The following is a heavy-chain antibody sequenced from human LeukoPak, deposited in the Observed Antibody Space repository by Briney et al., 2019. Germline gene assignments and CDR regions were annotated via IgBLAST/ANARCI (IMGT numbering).Heavy chain of an antibody. J-gene: IGHJ4*02. Sequence: PSQTLSLTCTVSGGSISSGAYFWSWIRQPPGKGLEWIGSIYYSGRTYYNPSLKSRVTIFVDTSKNQFSLKLNSVTAADTAVYYCARSQATAMVSDYWGQGTLVTVSS. D-gene: IGHD2-2*01. CDR2: IYYSGRT. CDR1: GGSISSGAYF. V-gene: IGHV4-30-2*03. CDR3: ARSQATAMVSDY.